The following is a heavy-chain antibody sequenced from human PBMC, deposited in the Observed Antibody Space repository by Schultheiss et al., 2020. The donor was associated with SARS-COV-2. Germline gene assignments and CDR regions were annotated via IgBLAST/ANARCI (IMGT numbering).Heavy chain of an antibody. J-gene: IGHJ3*02. CDR3: TRHVRGEAAFDI. V-gene: IGHV3-73*01. CDR2: IRSKANSYAT. CDR1: GFTFSSYS. Sequence: GGSLRLSCAASGFTFSSYSMNWVRQASGKGLEWVGRIRSKANSYATAYAASVKGRFTISRDDSKNTAYLQMNSLKTEDTAVYYCTRHVRGEAAFDIWGQGTMVTVSS. D-gene: IGHD2-21*01.